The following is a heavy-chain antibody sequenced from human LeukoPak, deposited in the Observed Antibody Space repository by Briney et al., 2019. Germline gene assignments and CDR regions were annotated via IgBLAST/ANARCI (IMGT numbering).Heavy chain of an antibody. CDR3: ARERLGIDYYYGMDV. V-gene: IGHV4-61*02. CDR1: GGSISSGSYC. CDR2: IYTSGST. Sequence: SETLSLTCTVSGGSISSGSYCWSWIRQPAGKGLDGFGRIYTSGSTNYNPSLKSRVTISVDTSKNQFSLKLSSVTAADTAVYYCARERLGIDYYYGMDVWGQGTTVTVSS. D-gene: IGHD7-27*01. J-gene: IGHJ6*02.